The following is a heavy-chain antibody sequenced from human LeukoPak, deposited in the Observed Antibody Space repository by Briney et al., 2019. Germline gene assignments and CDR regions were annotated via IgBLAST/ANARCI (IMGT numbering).Heavy chain of an antibody. Sequence: SETLSLTCTVSGDSISGYYWSWFRQPPGKGLEWIGYIYYTGSTNYNPSLESRVTISVDTSKIHFSLKLNSVTAADTAVYYCARDRGYSYGYSFDMWGQGTMVTVSS. D-gene: IGHD5-18*01. CDR2: IYYTGST. V-gene: IGHV4-59*01. CDR3: ARDRGYSYGYSFDM. CDR1: GDSISGYY. J-gene: IGHJ3*02.